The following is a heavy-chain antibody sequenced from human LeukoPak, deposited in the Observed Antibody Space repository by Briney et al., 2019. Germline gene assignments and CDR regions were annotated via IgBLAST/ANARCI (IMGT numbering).Heavy chain of an antibody. CDR1: GGTFSSYA. CDR2: IIPILGIA. Sequence: SLKVSCKASGGTFSSYAISWVRQAPGQGLEWMGRIIPILGIANYAQKFQGRVTITADKSTSTAYMELSSLRSEDTAVYYCARDLMVRGVIKLDYGMDVWGQGTTVTVSS. D-gene: IGHD3-10*01. J-gene: IGHJ6*02. CDR3: ARDLMVRGVIKLDYGMDV. V-gene: IGHV1-69*04.